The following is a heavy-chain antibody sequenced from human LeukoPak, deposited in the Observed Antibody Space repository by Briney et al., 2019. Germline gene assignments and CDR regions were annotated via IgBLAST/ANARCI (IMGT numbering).Heavy chain of an antibody. D-gene: IGHD4-17*01. V-gene: IGHV1-8*01. Sequence: ASVKVSCKASGYTFTSYDINWVRQATGQGLEWMGWMNPNSGNTGYAQKLQGRVTMTTDTSTSTAYMELRSLRSDDTAVYYCARGAYYGYGDLDFDYWGQGTLVTVSS. CDR3: ARGAYYGYGDLDFDY. J-gene: IGHJ4*02. CDR2: MNPNSGNT. CDR1: GYTFTSYD.